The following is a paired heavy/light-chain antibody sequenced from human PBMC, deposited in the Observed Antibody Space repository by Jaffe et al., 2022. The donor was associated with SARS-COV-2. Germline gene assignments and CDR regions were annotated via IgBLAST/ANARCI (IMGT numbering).Light chain of an antibody. J-gene: IGLJ3*02. CDR2: ENN. Sequence: QSVLTQPPSVSAAPGQKVTISCSGSSSNIDSNYVSWYQQLPGTAPKLLIYENNKRPSGIPDRFSGSKSGTSATLGITGLQTGDEADYYCGTWDSTLSAGVFGGGTKLTVL. V-gene: IGLV1-51*02. CDR1: SSNIDSNY. CDR3: GTWDSTLSAGV.
Heavy chain of an antibody. Sequence: QVQLQESGPGLVKPSQTLSLTCTVSGGSVSSDRYFWSWIRQPAGKGLEWIGRIHTSGSTNYNPSLKSRVTISPDTSRNQFSLKVTSVTAADTAVYYCGRQDYYDSSGYYNRYNRFDPWGQGTLVTVSS. CDR2: IHTSGST. V-gene: IGHV4-61*02. CDR3: GRQDYYDSSGYYNRYNRFDP. D-gene: IGHD3-22*01. J-gene: IGHJ5*02. CDR1: GGSVSSDRYF.